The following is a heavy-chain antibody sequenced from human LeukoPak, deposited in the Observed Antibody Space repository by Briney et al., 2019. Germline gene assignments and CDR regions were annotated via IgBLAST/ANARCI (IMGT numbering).Heavy chain of an antibody. CDR3: ARDLGSSSWYVCGN. V-gene: IGHV4-39*07. CDR1: GGSISSSSYY. Sequence: SETLSLTCTVSGGSISSSSYYWGWIRQPPGKGLEWIGSIYYSGSTYYNPSLKSRVTISVDTSKNQFSLKLSSVTAADTAVYYCARDLGSSSWYVCGNWGQGTLVTVSS. J-gene: IGHJ4*02. CDR2: IYYSGST. D-gene: IGHD6-13*01.